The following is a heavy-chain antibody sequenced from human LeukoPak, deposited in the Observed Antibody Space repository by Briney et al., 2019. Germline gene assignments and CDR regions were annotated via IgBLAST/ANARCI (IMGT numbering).Heavy chain of an antibody. V-gene: IGHV3-20*04. D-gene: IGHD3-22*01. Sequence: GGSLRLSCAASGFTFDDYGMSWVRQAPGKGLEWVSGINWNGGSTGYADSVKGRFTISRDNAKNSLYLQMNSLRAADTALYYCARDYYDSSGPHDAFDIWGQGTMVTVSS. CDR1: GFTFDDYG. CDR2: INWNGGST. CDR3: ARDYYDSSGPHDAFDI. J-gene: IGHJ3*02.